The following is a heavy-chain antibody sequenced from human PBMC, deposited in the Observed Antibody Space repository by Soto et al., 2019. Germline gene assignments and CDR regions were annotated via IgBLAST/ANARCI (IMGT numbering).Heavy chain of an antibody. D-gene: IGHD6-13*01. J-gene: IGHJ6*02. Sequence: ASVKVSCKASGYTFTSYAMHWVRQAPGQRLEWMGWINAGNGNTKYSQKFQGRVTITRDTSASTAYMELSSLRSEDTAVYYCARDFWQQLNHYGMDVWAQGTTVTVSS. CDR3: ARDFWQQLNHYGMDV. CDR1: GYTFTSYA. V-gene: IGHV1-3*01. CDR2: INAGNGNT.